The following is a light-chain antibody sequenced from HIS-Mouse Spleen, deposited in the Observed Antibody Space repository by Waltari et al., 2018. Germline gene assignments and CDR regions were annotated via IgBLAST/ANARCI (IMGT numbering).Light chain of an antibody. V-gene: IGKV1-9*01. CDR1: QGISSY. CDR3: QQLNSYPPT. CDR2: AAS. Sequence: DIQLTQSPSFLSASVGDRVTITCRASQGISSYLACYHQKPGKAPKLLIYAASTLQSGVPSRFSGSGTGTEFTLTISSLQPEDFATYYCQQLNSYPPTFGQGTKVEIK. J-gene: IGKJ1*01.